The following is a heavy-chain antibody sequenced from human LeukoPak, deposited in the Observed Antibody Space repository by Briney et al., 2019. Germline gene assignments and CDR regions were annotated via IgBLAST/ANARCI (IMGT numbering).Heavy chain of an antibody. CDR3: VSFYETY. Sequence: GGSLRLSCAASGNYWMHWVRQAPGKGLVWVSHINGDGSWTTYADSVKGRFTISKDNAKNTMYLQMNNLRAEDTAVYYCVSFYETYWGRGTLVTVSS. CDR2: INGDGSWT. CDR1: GNYW. J-gene: IGHJ4*02. V-gene: IGHV3-74*01. D-gene: IGHD2-2*01.